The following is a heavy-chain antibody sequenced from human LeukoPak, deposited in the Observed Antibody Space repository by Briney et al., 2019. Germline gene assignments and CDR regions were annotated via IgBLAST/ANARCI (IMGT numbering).Heavy chain of an antibody. V-gene: IGHV4-38-2*02. CDR1: TYSISSGYY. J-gene: IGHJ6*02. D-gene: IGHD2/OR15-2a*01. Sequence: KTSETLSLTCTVSTYSISSGYYWGWIRQPPGKGLEWIGSIYYSGSTYYNPSLKSRVTISVDTSKNQFSLKLSSVTAADTAVYYCARAVSSMALYYYYYYGMDVWGQGTTVTV. CDR3: ARAVSSMALYYYYYYGMDV. CDR2: IYYSGST.